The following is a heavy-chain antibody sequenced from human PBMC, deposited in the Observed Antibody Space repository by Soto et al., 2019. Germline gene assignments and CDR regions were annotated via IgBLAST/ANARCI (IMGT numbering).Heavy chain of an antibody. CDR1: GGTFSSYT. CDR2: IIPILGIA. J-gene: IGHJ4*02. CDR3: ARDPTDPYMSQSAPRYFDY. V-gene: IGHV1-69*04. D-gene: IGHD2-21*01. Sequence: ASVKVSCKASGGTFSSYTISWVRQAPGQGLEWMGRIIPILGIANYAQKFQGRVTITADKSTSTAYMELSSLRSEDTAAYYCARDPTDPYMSQSAPRYFDYWGQGTLVTVSS.